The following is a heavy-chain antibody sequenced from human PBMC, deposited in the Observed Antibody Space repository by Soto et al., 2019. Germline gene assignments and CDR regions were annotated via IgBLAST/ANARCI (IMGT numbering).Heavy chain of an antibody. CDR1: GGSFSGYY. CDR3: ARGRGLMRYYYGSGSYYNWFDP. CDR2: INHSGST. Sequence: QVQLQQWGAGLLKPSETLSLTCAVYGGSFSGYYWSWIRQPPGKGLEWIGEINHSGSTNYNPSLKSRVSISVDTFKSQFSLKLSYVTAADAAVYYCARGRGLMRYYYGSGSYYNWFDPWGQGTLVTVSS. D-gene: IGHD3-10*01. J-gene: IGHJ5*02. V-gene: IGHV4-34*01.